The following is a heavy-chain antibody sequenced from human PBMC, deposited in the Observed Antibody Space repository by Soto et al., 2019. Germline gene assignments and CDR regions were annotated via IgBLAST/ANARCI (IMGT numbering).Heavy chain of an antibody. V-gene: IGHV1-18*01. CDR3: ARFGSAPYYYYGVDV. D-gene: IGHD3-10*01. Sequence: QVQLVQSETEVKKPGASVKVSCKASGYIFTNYDITWVRQAPGQGLEWMGWVSGYTGNTKYAQKFQDGVTMTTDTSTSTVYMELRSLRSDDTAVYYCARFGSAPYYYYGVDVWGQGTTVFVSS. CDR2: VSGYTGNT. CDR1: GYIFTNYD. J-gene: IGHJ6*02.